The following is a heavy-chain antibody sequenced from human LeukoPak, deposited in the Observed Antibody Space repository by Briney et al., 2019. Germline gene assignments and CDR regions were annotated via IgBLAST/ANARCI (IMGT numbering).Heavy chain of an antibody. D-gene: IGHD3-10*01. Sequence: PGGSLRLSCAASGFTFSSYSMNWVRQAPGKGLEWVSSISSSSSYIHYADSVKGRFTISRDNAKNSLYLQMNSLRAEDTAVYYCARDRENYGSGSYSHWGQGTLVTVSS. J-gene: IGHJ4*02. CDR2: ISSSSSYI. CDR3: ARDRENYGSGSYSH. V-gene: IGHV3-21*01. CDR1: GFTFSSYS.